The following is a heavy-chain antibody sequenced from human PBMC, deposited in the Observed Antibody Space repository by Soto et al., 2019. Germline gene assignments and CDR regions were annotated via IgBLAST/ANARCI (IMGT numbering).Heavy chain of an antibody. CDR2: ISAYNGNT. CDR3: ARDMRYGYYFDY. D-gene: IGHD5-18*01. CDR1: GYTFTSCG. J-gene: IGHJ4*02. Sequence: ASVKVSCKASGYTFTSCGISWVRQAPGQGLEWMGWISAYNGNTNYAQKLQGRVTMTTDTCTSTAYMEMRSLRSDDTAVYYCARDMRYGYYFDYWGQATLVTASS. V-gene: IGHV1-18*01.